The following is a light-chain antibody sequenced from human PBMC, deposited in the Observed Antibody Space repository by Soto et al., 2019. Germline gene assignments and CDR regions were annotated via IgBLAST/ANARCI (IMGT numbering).Light chain of an antibody. J-gene: IGKJ1*01. Sequence: EIVLTQSPATLSLSPGERATLSCRASQSVSSYLAWYQQKPGQAPRLLVYDVSKRATGIPARFSGSGSGTDFTLTISTLEPEDFAVYYCQQRSIWPRTFGQGNKVEIK. CDR3: QQRSIWPRT. CDR1: QSVSSY. V-gene: IGKV3-11*01. CDR2: DVS.